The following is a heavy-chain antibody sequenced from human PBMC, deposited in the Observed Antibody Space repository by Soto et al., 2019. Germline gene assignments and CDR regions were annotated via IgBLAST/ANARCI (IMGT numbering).Heavy chain of an antibody. CDR1: GYTLTSLS. Sequence: ASVKVSCKVSGYTLTSLSMQWVRQAPGKGLEWMGGFDPEDGETIYAQKFQGRVTMTEDTSTDTAYMELSSLRSEDTAVYYCATGGGDSSGLPFDAFDIWGQGTMVTV. J-gene: IGHJ3*02. D-gene: IGHD3-22*01. CDR3: ATGGGDSSGLPFDAFDI. V-gene: IGHV1-24*01. CDR2: FDPEDGET.